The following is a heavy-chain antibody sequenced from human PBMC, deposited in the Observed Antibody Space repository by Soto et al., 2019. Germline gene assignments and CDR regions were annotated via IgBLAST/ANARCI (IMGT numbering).Heavy chain of an antibody. Sequence: QVQLLQSGAEVKKPGASVKVSCKASGYTFTSYDINWVRQATGQGLEGMGWMNPNSGNTGYAQKFQGRVTMTRNNSISTGYMEMSSLRAADAAVYYCARSLHGGYRGGYWGQGTLVTVSS. CDR2: MNPNSGNT. CDR1: GYTFTSYD. D-gene: IGHD4-17*01. CDR3: ARSLHGGYRGGY. J-gene: IGHJ4*02. V-gene: IGHV1-8*01.